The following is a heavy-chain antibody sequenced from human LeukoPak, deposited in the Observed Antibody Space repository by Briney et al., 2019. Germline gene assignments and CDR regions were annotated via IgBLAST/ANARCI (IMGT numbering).Heavy chain of an antibody. Sequence: SETLCLTCAASGCTISSYFRSWIRQPPGKGLEWVAYIYNSGSTNYNPSLKSRVTMSVDTSKNQYSLKLSSVTAADTAVYYCARHLIREEYSSSSIGFDPWGQGTLVTVSS. CDR2: IYNSGST. J-gene: IGHJ5*02. V-gene: IGHV4-59*08. CDR3: ARHLIREEYSSSSIGFDP. CDR1: GCTISSYF. D-gene: IGHD6-6*01.